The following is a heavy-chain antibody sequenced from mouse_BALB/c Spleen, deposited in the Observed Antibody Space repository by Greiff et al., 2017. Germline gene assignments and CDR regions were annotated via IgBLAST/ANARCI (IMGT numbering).Heavy chain of an antibody. CDR2: IYPGNVNT. J-gene: IGHJ4*01. D-gene: IGHD2-4*01. Sequence: VQLQQSGPELVKPGASVRISCKASGYTFTSYYIHWVKQRPGQGLEWIGWIYPGNVNTKYNEKFKGKATLTADKSSSTAYMQLSSLTSEDSAVYFCARDYDAGAMDYWGQGTSVTVSS. V-gene: IGHV1S56*01. CDR3: ARDYDAGAMDY. CDR1: GYTFTSYY.